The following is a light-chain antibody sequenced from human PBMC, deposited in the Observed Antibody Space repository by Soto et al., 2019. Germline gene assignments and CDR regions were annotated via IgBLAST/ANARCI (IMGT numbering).Light chain of an antibody. J-gene: IGLJ3*02. Sequence: QTVVTQEPSVSVSPGGTVTLTCGLSSGSVSSSYHPSWYQQTPGQAPRTLIYSTNTRSSGVPDRFSGSVLGNKAALTITGAQADDESDYYCVLYMGSGIGVFGGGTKLTVL. CDR2: STN. V-gene: IGLV8-61*01. CDR1: SGSVSSSYH. CDR3: VLYMGSGIGV.